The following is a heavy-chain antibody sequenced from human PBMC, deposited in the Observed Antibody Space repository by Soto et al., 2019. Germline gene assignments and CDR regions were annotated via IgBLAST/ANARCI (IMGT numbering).Heavy chain of an antibody. CDR2: MNPNSGNT. V-gene: IGHV1-8*01. Sequence: QVQLVQSGAEVKKPGASVKVSCKASGYTFTSYDINWVRQATGQGLEWMGWMNPNSGNTGYAQKFQGRVTMTRNTSISTAYMELSSLRSDDTAVYYCAILAPLRFLEWFAAFDSWGQGTMVTVSA. D-gene: IGHD3-3*01. CDR3: AILAPLRFLEWFAAFDS. CDR1: GYTFTSYD. J-gene: IGHJ3*02.